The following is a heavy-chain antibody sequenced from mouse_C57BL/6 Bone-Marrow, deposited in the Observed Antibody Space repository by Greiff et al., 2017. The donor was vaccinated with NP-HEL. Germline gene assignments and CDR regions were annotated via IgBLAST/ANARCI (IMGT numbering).Heavy chain of an antibody. J-gene: IGHJ4*01. D-gene: IGHD3-2*02. CDR3: TVDSSGYGYYAMDY. V-gene: IGHV5-9-1*02. CDR1: GFTFSSYA. Sequence: EVKVVESGEGLVKPGGSLKLSCAASGFTFSSYAMSWVRQTPEKRLEWVAYISSGGDYIYYADTVKGRFTISRDNARNTLYLQMSSLKSEDTAMYYCTVDSSGYGYYAMDYWGQGTSVTVSS. CDR2: ISSGGDYI.